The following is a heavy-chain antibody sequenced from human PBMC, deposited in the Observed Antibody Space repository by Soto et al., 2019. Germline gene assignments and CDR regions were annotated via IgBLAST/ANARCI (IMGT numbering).Heavy chain of an antibody. Sequence: QVQLVQSGAEVKKPGSSVKVSCKASGGTFSSYAISWVRQAPGQGLEWMGGIIPIFGTANYAQKFQGRVTITADEPTSTAYMELSSLRYEDTAVYYCAPLNCGGDCYYWSFDLWGRGTLVTVSS. J-gene: IGHJ2*01. CDR3: APLNCGGDCYYWSFDL. CDR1: GGTFSSYA. CDR2: IIPIFGTA. V-gene: IGHV1-69*12. D-gene: IGHD2-21*02.